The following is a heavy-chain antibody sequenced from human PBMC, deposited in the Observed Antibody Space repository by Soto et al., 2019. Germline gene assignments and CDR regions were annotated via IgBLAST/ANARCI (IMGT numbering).Heavy chain of an antibody. Sequence: PSETLSLTCTVSGGSVRCYYWSWIRQPPGKGLEWIAYIHYTGSSNSNPSLESRVTMSVDTSKNQFSLKLSSVTAADTAVYYCAKDGYTHGQPDYWGQGTLVTVSS. J-gene: IGHJ4*02. D-gene: IGHD5-18*01. CDR3: AKDGYTHGQPDY. CDR2: IHYTGSS. CDR1: GGSVRCYY. V-gene: IGHV4-59*02.